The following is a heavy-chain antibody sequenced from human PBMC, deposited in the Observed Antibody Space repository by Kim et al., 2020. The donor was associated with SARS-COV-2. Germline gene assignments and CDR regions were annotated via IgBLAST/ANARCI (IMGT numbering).Heavy chain of an antibody. V-gene: IGHV3-48*04. CDR1: GFTFSTYN. CDR2: ISSTSSTI. D-gene: IGHD3-10*01. CDR3: ARGYYYGSGSLGY. J-gene: IGHJ4*03. Sequence: GGSLRLSCAASGFTFSTYNMNWVRQAPGKGLEWVSYISSTSSTIYYADSVRGRFTISRDNAKNSLLLQMDSLRVEDTAVYYCARGYYYGSGSLGYWGQGT.